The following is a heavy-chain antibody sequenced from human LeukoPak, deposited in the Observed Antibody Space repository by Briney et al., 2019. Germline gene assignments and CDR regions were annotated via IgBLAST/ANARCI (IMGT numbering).Heavy chain of an antibody. V-gene: IGHV1-8*03. CDR1: GYTFTSYD. D-gene: IGHD3-16*02. CDR3: ARGRYDYVWGSYRLRYLDY. Sequence: ASVNVSCKASGYTFTSYDINWVRQATGQGLEWMGWMNPNSGNTGYAQKFQGRVTITRNTSISTAYMELSSLRSEDTAVYYCARGRYDYVWGSYRLRYLDYWGQGTLVTVSS. J-gene: IGHJ4*02. CDR2: MNPNSGNT.